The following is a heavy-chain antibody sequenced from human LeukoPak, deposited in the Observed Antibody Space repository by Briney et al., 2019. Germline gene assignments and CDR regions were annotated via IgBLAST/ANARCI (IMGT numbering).Heavy chain of an antibody. V-gene: IGHV3-48*01. D-gene: IGHD3-10*01. CDR1: GFTFSSYG. J-gene: IGHJ4*02. CDR2: IRSSSSTI. CDR3: AREIKYYGGIDY. Sequence: GGSLRLSCAASGFTFSSYGMHWVRQAPGKGLEWVSYIRSSSSTIYYADSVKGRFTISRDNAKNSLYLQMNSLRAEDTAVYYCAREIKYYGGIDYWGQGTLVTVSS.